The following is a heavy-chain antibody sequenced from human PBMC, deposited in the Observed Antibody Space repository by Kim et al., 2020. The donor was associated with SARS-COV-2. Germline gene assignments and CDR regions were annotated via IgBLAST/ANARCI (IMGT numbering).Heavy chain of an antibody. V-gene: IGHV6-1*01. J-gene: IGHJ6*02. Sequence: AVSVKSRITIHPDTSKNQFSLQLNSVTPEDTAVYYCARSIAGVGIRGMDVWGQGTTVTVSS. D-gene: IGHD6-13*01. CDR3: ARSIAGVGIRGMDV.